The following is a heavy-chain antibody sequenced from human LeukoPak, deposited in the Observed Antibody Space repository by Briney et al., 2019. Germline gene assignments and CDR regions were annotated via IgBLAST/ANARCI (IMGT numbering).Heavy chain of an antibody. Sequence: ASVKVSCKASGYTFTGYYMHWVRQAPGQGLEWMGWINPNSGGTNYAQKFQGWVTMTRDTPISTAYMELSRLRSDDTAVYYCAREALTTVTLSPRYYFDYWGQGTLVTVSS. CDR3: AREALTTVTLSPRYYFDY. CDR2: INPNSGGT. D-gene: IGHD4-17*01. J-gene: IGHJ4*02. CDR1: GYTFTGYY. V-gene: IGHV1-2*04.